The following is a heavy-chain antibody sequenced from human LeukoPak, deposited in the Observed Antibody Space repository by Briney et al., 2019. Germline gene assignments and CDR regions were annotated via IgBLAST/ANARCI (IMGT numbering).Heavy chain of an antibody. CDR2: ISSSSGYI. CDR1: GFTVSSNY. J-gene: IGHJ4*02. D-gene: IGHD3-16*01. CDR3: ASLGY. Sequence: SGGSLRLSCAASGFTVSSNYMSWVRQAPGKGLEWVSSISSSSGYIYYADSVKGRFTISRDNAKNSLYLQMNSLRAEDTAVYYCASLGYWGQGTLVTVSS. V-gene: IGHV3-21*01.